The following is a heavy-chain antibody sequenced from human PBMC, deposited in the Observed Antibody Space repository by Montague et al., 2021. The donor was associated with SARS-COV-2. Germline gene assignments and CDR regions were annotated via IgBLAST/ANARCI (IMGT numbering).Heavy chain of an antibody. D-gene: IGHD6-19*01. V-gene: IGHV4-59*02. CDR1: GDSVNTNQ. CDR2: VFYTGST. J-gene: IGHJ3*01. Sequence: SETLSLTCVVSGDSVNTNQWTWARQPPGKGLEWIGHVFYTGSTKYNPSLESRVTISIDASKNQFALRLNSVSAADTAIYYCARLIGSGWTDAFDFWGQGTMVTVSS. CDR3: ARLIGSGWTDAFDF.